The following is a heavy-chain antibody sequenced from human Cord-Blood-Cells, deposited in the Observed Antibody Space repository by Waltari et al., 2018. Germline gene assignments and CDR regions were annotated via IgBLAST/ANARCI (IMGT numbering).Heavy chain of an antibody. D-gene: IGHD3-16*01. CDR1: GCTFTGYN. CDR2: INPNSGGT. Sequence: QVQLLQTGPEVKKPGASLKVSGEAYGCTFTGYNSTWGRQDPGRGLEWMGWINPNSGGTNYAQKFQGRVTMTRETSISTAYMELSRLRSDDTAVYYCARGGSLGIINSLSWYFDLWGRGTLVTVSS. J-gene: IGHJ2*01. CDR3: ARGGSLGIINSLSWYFDL. V-gene: IGHV1-2*02.